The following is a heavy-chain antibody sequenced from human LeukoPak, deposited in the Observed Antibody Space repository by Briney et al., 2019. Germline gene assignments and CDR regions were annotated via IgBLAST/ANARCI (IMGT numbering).Heavy chain of an antibody. Sequence: SQTLSLTCTVSGGSISSGSYYWSWIRQLAGKGLEWIGRIYTSGSTNYNPSLKSRVTIPVDTSKNQFSLKLSSVTAADTAVYYCARFAYYDILTGHFDYYYMDVWGKGTTVTVSS. CDR3: ARFAYYDILTGHFDYYYMDV. J-gene: IGHJ6*03. CDR1: GGSISSGSYY. CDR2: IYTSGST. D-gene: IGHD3-9*01. V-gene: IGHV4-61*02.